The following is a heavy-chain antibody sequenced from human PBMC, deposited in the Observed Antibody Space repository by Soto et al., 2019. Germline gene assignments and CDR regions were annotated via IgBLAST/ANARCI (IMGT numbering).Heavy chain of an antibody. D-gene: IGHD3-9*01. V-gene: IGHV5-51*01. J-gene: IGHJ4*02. CDR1: GYSFTSYW. Sequence: GESLKISCKGSGYSFTSYWIGWVRQMPGKGLEWTGIIYPGDSDTRYSPSFQGQVTISADKSISTAYLQWSSLKASDTAMYYCARLVGMYYDILTGPNFDYWGQGTLVTVSS. CDR2: IYPGDSDT. CDR3: ARLVGMYYDILTGPNFDY.